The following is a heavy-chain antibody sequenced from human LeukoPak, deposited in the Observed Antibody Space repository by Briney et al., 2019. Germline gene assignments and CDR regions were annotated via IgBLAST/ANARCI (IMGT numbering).Heavy chain of an antibody. D-gene: IGHD3-10*01. CDR1: GFTFSSYG. Sequence: GGSLRLSCAASGFTFSSYGMSWVRQAPGKGLEWVSAISGSGGSTYYADSVKGRFTISRDNSKNTLYLQMNSLRAEDTAVYYCAPKRGSGRNTSDYWGQGTLVTVSS. CDR3: APKRGSGRNTSDY. V-gene: IGHV3-23*01. J-gene: IGHJ4*02. CDR2: ISGSGGST.